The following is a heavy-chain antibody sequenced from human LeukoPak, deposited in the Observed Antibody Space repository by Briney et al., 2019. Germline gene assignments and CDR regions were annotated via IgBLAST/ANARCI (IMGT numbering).Heavy chain of an antibody. CDR1: GDSISSGDYY. V-gene: IGHV4-61*08. Sequence: SETLSLTCTVSGDSISSGDYYWSWIRQPPGKGLEWIGYIYYSGSTNYNPSLKSRVIISVDTSKNQFSLKLSSVTAADTAVYYCARGANWFDPCGQGTLVTVSS. CDR3: ARGANWFDP. CDR2: IYYSGST. J-gene: IGHJ5*02.